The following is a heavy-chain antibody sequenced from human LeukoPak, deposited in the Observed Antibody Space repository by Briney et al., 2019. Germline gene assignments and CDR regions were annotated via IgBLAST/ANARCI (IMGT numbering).Heavy chain of an antibody. J-gene: IGHJ3*02. CDR3: AKSDIVATIGGAFDI. D-gene: IGHD5-12*01. Sequence: PGGSLRLSCAASGFTFSSYAMSWVRQAPGKGLEWVSAISGSGGSTYYADSAKGRFTISRDNSKNTLYLQMNSLRAEDTAVYYCAKSDIVATIGGAFDIWGQGTMVTVSS. CDR2: ISGSGGST. CDR1: GFTFSSYA. V-gene: IGHV3-23*01.